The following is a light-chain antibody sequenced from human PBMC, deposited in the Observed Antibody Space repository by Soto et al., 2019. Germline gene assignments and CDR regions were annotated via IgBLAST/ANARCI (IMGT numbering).Light chain of an antibody. CDR2: GAS. CDR3: QQYGSSPYT. J-gene: IGKJ2*01. CDR1: QSISSTF. V-gene: IGKV3-20*01. Sequence: EIVLTQSPGTLSLSPGGRATLSCRASQSISSTFLAWYQQKPGQAPRLLIYGASSRATGIPDRFSGSGSGTDFSLTISRLEPEDLAVYYWQQYGSSPYTFGQRTKLEI.